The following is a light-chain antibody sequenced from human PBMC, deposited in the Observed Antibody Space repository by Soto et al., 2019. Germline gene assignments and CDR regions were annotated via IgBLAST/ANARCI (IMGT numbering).Light chain of an antibody. J-gene: IGKJ3*01. CDR2: AAS. CDR1: ETIARY. V-gene: IGKV1-39*01. Sequence: DIQLTQSPSSLSASVGDRVTITCRASETIARYLNWYQQKPGKAPKLLIYAASSLQSGVPSRFSGSGSGTDFTLTISSLQPEDFATYYCQQSYSTPITFGPGTKVDIK. CDR3: QQSYSTPIT.